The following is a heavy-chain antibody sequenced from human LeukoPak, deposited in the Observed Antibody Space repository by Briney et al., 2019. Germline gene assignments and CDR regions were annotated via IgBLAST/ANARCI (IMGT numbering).Heavy chain of an antibody. CDR2: ISTSGGST. Sequence: GGSLRLSCAASGFTFSSYAVSWVRQAPGKGLEWVSAISTSGGSTYYADSVKGRFTISRDNSKNTLYLQMNSLRAEDTAVYYCAKDKYGDYEAGWFDPWGQGTLVTVSS. CDR3: AKDKYGDYEAGWFDP. D-gene: IGHD4-17*01. J-gene: IGHJ5*02. V-gene: IGHV3-23*01. CDR1: GFTFSSYA.